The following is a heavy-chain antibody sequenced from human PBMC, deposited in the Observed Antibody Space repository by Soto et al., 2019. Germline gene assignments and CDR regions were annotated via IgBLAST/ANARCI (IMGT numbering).Heavy chain of an antibody. CDR3: AIHGGYNYNFDF. Sequence: QVQLQESGPGLVKTSETLSLACTVSGQSIGSYYWSWIRQSPGKGPEWIGYIFYTGSTNYNPSLQSRATISIDTSKNHFSLLLTSLTATDTAVYYCAIHGGYNYNFDFWGQGTLVTVSS. J-gene: IGHJ4*02. CDR2: IFYTGST. V-gene: IGHV4-59*08. CDR1: GQSIGSYY. D-gene: IGHD1-1*01.